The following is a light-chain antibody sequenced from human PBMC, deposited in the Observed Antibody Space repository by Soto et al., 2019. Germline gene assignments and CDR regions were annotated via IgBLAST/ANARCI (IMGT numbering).Light chain of an antibody. V-gene: IGKV3-11*01. CDR1: QSVSSY. J-gene: IGKJ4*01. CDR2: DAS. CDR3: QQRSNWPRT. Sequence: EIVLTQSPATLSLSPGERATLSCRASQSVSSYLAWYQQKPGQAPRLLIYDASNRATGIPARFSGSGSGTDVTLTISSLEPEDFAVYYCQQRSNWPRTFGGGTKVEIK.